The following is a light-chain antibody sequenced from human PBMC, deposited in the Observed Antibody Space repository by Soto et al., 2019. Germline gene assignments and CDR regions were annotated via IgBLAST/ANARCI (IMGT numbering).Light chain of an antibody. CDR2: GAS. Sequence: EIVMTQSPATLSLSPGERATLSCRASESVSTNLAWYQQKAGQAPRLLIYGASTRATGTPARFSGSGSGTEFTLTITSLQSEDFALYYCQQYHNLWTFGRGTKVDIK. CDR1: ESVSTN. V-gene: IGKV3-15*01. CDR3: QQYHNLWT. J-gene: IGKJ1*01.